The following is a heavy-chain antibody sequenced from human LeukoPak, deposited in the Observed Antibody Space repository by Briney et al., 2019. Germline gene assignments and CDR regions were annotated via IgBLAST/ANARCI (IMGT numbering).Heavy chain of an antibody. J-gene: IGHJ4*02. Sequence: SVKVSCKASGGTFSSYTISWVRQAPGQGLEWMGRIIPTLGIANYAQKFQGRVTITADKSTSTAYMELSSLRSEDTAVYYCARDVDSPRGYWGQGTLVTVSS. CDR2: IIPTLGIA. D-gene: IGHD3-9*01. CDR3: ARDVDSPRGY. V-gene: IGHV1-69*04. CDR1: GGTFSSYT.